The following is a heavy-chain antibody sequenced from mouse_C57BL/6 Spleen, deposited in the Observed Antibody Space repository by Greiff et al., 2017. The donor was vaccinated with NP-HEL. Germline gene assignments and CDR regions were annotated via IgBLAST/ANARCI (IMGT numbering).Heavy chain of an antibody. CDR2: ISSGGSYT. CDR3: ARQDYGSSYGYYFDY. J-gene: IGHJ2*01. V-gene: IGHV5-6*01. D-gene: IGHD1-1*01. CDR1: GFTFSSYG. Sequence: EVKLVESGGDLVKPGGSLKLSCAASGFTFSSYGMSWVRQTPDKRLEWVATISSGGSYTYYPDSVKGRFTISRDNAKNTLYLQMSSLKSEDTAMYYSARQDYGSSYGYYFDYWGQGTTLTVSS.